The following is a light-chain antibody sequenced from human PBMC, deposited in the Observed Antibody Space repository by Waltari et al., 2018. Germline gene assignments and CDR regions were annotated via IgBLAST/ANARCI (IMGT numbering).Light chain of an antibody. Sequence: QSVLTQPPSVSGAPGPRVTISCTGSSSTIGAGYDVHWYQQLPGTAPKLLIYGNSNRPSGVPDRFSGSKSGTSASLAITGLQAEDEADYYCQSYDSSLSVFGGGTKLTVL. CDR2: GNS. J-gene: IGLJ3*02. V-gene: IGLV1-40*01. CDR3: QSYDSSLSV. CDR1: SSTIGAGYD.